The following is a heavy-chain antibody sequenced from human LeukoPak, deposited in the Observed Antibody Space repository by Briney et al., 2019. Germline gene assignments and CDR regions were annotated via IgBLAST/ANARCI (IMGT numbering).Heavy chain of an antibody. D-gene: IGHD5-24*01. Sequence: SGTLSLTCAVSGGSISSSNWWSWVRQPPGKGLEWIGEIYHSGSTNYNPSLKSRVTISVDKSKNQFSLKLSSVTAADTAVYYCARFTGGKGRWLQRRTDVFDIWGQGTMVTVSS. J-gene: IGHJ3*02. CDR1: GGSISSSNW. CDR3: ARFTGGKGRWLQRRTDVFDI. CDR2: IYHSGST. V-gene: IGHV4-4*02.